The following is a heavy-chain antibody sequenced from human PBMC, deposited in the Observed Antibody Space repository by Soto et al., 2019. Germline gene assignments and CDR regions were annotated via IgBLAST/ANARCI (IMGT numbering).Heavy chain of an antibody. V-gene: IGHV3-23*01. CDR1: GFTFAAYA. D-gene: IGHD3-3*01. J-gene: IGHJ3*02. CDR3: AKGITIFGVVIIYGAFDI. CDR2: ISGGGSTT. Sequence: GGSLRLSCAASGFTFAAYAMSWVRQAPGKGLEWVSAISGGGSTTYYADSVKGRFTISRDNSKTTVYLQMNSLRVEDTAVYYCAKGITIFGVVIIYGAFDIWGQGTMVTVSS.